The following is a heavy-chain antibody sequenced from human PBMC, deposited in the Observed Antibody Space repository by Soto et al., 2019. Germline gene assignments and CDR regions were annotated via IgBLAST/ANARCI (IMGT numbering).Heavy chain of an antibody. D-gene: IGHD6-19*01. CDR3: ARRIAVAGRHFDY. CDR1: GFTFSSYA. J-gene: IGHJ4*02. Sequence: QVQLVESGGGVVQPGRSLRLSCAASGFTFSSYAMHWVRQAPGKGLEWAAVISYDGSNKYYADSVKRRFTISRDNSKNTLYLQMNSLRAEDTAVYYCARRIAVAGRHFDYWGQGTLVTVSS. V-gene: IGHV3-30-3*01. CDR2: ISYDGSNK.